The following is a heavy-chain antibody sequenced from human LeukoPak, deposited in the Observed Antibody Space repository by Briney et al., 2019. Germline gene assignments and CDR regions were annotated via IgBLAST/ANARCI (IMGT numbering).Heavy chain of an antibody. D-gene: IGHD5-18*01. J-gene: IGHJ4*02. Sequence: ASVNVSCKASGGTFSSYAISWVRQAPGQGLEWMGGIIPIFGTANYAQKFQGRVTITADKSTSTAYMELSSLRSEDTAVYYCARDGGEYSYGYLGYWGQGTLVTVSS. V-gene: IGHV1-69*06. CDR3: ARDGGEYSYGYLGY. CDR2: IIPIFGTA. CDR1: GGTFSSYA.